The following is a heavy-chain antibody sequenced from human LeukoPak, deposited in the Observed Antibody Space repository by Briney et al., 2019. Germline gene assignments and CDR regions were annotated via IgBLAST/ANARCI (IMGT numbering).Heavy chain of an antibody. V-gene: IGHV4-34*01. CDR3: ARGPTTAIYSSSWYTSFY. CDR1: GGSFSGYY. Sequence: SETLSLTCAVYGGSFSGYYWSWLRQPPGKGLEWIGEINHSGSTNYNPSLKSRVTISVDTSKNQFSLKLSSVTAADTAVYYCARGPTTAIYSSSWYTSFYWGQGTLVTVSS. J-gene: IGHJ4*02. D-gene: IGHD6-13*01. CDR2: INHSGST.